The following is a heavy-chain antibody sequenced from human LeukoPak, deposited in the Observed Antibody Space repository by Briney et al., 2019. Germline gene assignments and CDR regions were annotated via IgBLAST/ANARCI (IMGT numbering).Heavy chain of an antibody. D-gene: IGHD6-13*01. CDR2: ISGSGGST. Sequence: PGGSLRLSCAASGFTFSSYAMSWVRQAPGKGLEWVSAISGSGGSTYYADSVKGRFTISRDNSKNTLYLQMNSLRAEDTAVYYCASGSSSWYIYFDYWGQGTLVTVSS. V-gene: IGHV3-23*01. CDR3: ASGSSSWYIYFDY. J-gene: IGHJ4*02. CDR1: GFTFSSYA.